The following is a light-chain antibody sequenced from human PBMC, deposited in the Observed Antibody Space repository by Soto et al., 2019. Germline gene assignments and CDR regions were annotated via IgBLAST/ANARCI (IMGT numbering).Light chain of an antibody. CDR1: QSVGSY. CDR3: QQRSMWPWT. V-gene: IGKV3-11*01. CDR2: DTS. J-gene: IGKJ1*01. Sequence: DIVLTQSPATLSLSPGERATLSCRASQSVGSYLAWYQQKPGRAPRLLIYDTSNRATGIPARFSGGGSGTDFALTISSLGPEDFAIDYCQQRSMWPWTFGQGTEVEIK.